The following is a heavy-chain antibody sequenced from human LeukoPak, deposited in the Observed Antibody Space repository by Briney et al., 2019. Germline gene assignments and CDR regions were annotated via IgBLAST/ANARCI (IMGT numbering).Heavy chain of an antibody. V-gene: IGHV1-2*06. D-gene: IGHD3-22*01. Sequence: ASVKVSCKASGYTFTGYYMHWVRQAPGQGLEWMGRINPNSGGTNYAQKFQGRVTMTRDTSISTAYMELSRLRSDDTAVYYCARDGTYYYDSSGYYSRGQGTLVTVSS. CDR3: ARDGTYYYDSSGYYS. CDR2: INPNSGGT. J-gene: IGHJ5*01. CDR1: GYTFTGYY.